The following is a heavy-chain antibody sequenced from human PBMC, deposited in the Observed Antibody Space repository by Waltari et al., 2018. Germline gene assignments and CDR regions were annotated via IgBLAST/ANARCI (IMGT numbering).Heavy chain of an antibody. D-gene: IGHD2-15*01. CDR2: HIPIFGTA. V-gene: IGHV1-69*01. Sequence: QVQLVQSGAEVKKPGSSVTVSCKASGGTFSSSAISWVRQAPGQGLEGVGGHIPIFGTANYEQKCQGRGTITADESTSTAYMELSSLRSEDTAVYYCARAARAGYCSGGSCYLDYWGQGTLVTVSS. J-gene: IGHJ4*02. CDR3: ARAARAGYCSGGSCYLDY. CDR1: GGTFSSSA.